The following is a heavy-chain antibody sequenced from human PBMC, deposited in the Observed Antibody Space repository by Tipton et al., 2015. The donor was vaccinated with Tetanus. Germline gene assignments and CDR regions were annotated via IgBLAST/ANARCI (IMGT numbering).Heavy chain of an antibody. Sequence: TLSLTCTVSGGSISSDGAYWSWIRQPPGKELEWVGYVYYSGSTNYHPSLKGRLTISVDTSKNQFSLNLRSVITADTAVYYCARANNDYPKKGPFDYWGQGILVTVSS. CDR1: GGSISSDGAY. CDR2: VYYSGST. J-gene: IGHJ4*02. V-gene: IGHV4-61*08. CDR3: ARANNDYPKKGPFDY. D-gene: IGHD5-12*01.